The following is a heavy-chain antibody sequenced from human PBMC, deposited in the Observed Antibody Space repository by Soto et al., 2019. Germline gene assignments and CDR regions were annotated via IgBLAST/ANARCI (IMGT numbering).Heavy chain of an antibody. D-gene: IGHD3-10*01. CDR3: ARVNLGFGELLFDY. V-gene: IGHV4-31*03. CDR1: GGSISSGGYY. J-gene: IGHJ4*02. CDR2: IYYSGST. Sequence: KTSETLSLTCTVSGGSISSGGYYWSWIRQHPGKGLEWIGYIYYSGSTYYNPSLKSRVTISVDTSKNQFSLKLSSVTAADTAVYYCARVNLGFGELLFDYWGQGTPVTVSS.